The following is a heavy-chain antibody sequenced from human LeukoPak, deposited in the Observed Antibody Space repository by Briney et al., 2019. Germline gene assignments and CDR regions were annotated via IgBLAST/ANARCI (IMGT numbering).Heavy chain of an antibody. CDR1: AFTSSSYS. V-gene: IGHV3-23*01. Sequence: GGSLRLSCAASAFTSSSYSMSWVRQAPGKGLEWVSAISDVGTATYYADSVKGRFTISRDNYRNTLYLQMSSLRAEDTAVYYCARRIAARPWSPPFDYWGQGTLVTVSS. CDR3: ARRIAARPWSPPFDY. J-gene: IGHJ4*02. CDR2: ISDVGTAT. D-gene: IGHD6-6*01.